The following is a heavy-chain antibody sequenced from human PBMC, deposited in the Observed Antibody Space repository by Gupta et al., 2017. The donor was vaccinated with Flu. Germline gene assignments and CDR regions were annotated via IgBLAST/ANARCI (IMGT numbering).Heavy chain of an antibody. J-gene: IGHJ4*02. CDR1: GGSISSGSYY. CDR3: ARGLDY. Sequence: QVQLQESGPGLVKPSQTLSLTCTVSGGSISSGSYYWSWIRQPAGKGLEWIGRIYTSGSTNYNPSLKSRVTISVDTSKNQFSLKLSSVTAADTAGDYCARGLDYWGQGTLVTVSS. CDR2: IYTSGST. V-gene: IGHV4-61*02.